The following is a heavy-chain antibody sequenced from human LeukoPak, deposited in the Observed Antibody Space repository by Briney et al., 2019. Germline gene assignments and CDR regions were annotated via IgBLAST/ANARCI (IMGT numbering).Heavy chain of an antibody. CDR1: GYTFTIYD. CDR3: ARWKAVAGKGDFDY. V-gene: IGHV1-8*01. CDR2: MNPNSGNT. D-gene: IGHD6-19*01. Sequence: ASVTVSCKASGYTFTIYDINWVRQATGQGLEWMGWMNPNSGNTGYAQKFQGRVTMTRNTSISTAYMELSSLRSEDTAVYYCARWKAVAGKGDFDYWGQGTLVTVSS. J-gene: IGHJ4*02.